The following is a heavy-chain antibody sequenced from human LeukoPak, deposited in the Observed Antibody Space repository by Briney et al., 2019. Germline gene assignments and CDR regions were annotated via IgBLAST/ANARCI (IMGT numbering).Heavy chain of an antibody. Sequence: PSETLSLTCTVSGGSISSSSYYWGWIRQPPGKGLEWIGSIYYSGSTYYNPSLKSRVTISVDTSKNQFSLKLSSVTAADTAVYYCASIHQPYSSRWNYYYYYMDVWGKGTTVTVSS. CDR2: IYYSGST. J-gene: IGHJ6*03. CDR1: GGSISSSSYY. V-gene: IGHV4-39*07. D-gene: IGHD6-13*01. CDR3: ASIHQPYSSRWNYYYYYMDV.